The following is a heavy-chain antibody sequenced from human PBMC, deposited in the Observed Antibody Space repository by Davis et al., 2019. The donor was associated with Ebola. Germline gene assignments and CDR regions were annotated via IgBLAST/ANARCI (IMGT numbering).Heavy chain of an antibody. V-gene: IGHV3-30*03. Sequence: GASLKISCAASGFTFSDYYMSWIRQAPGKGLEWVAVIAYDGSTEYYGDSVKGRFTISRDNSKNMVYLQMNSLRAEDTAVYYCARDGLAAGGVTMKCLDYWGHGTLVTVSS. CDR3: ARDGLAAGGVTMKCLDY. J-gene: IGHJ4*01. CDR2: IAYDGSTE. CDR1: GFTFSDYY. D-gene: IGHD3-22*01.